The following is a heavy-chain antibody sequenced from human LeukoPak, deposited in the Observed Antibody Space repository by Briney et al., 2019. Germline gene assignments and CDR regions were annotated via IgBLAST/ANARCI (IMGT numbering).Heavy chain of an antibody. CDR3: AKDRVVYYDSSTFDY. V-gene: IGHV3-23*01. D-gene: IGHD3-22*01. J-gene: IGHJ4*02. Sequence: GGSLRLSCAASGFTFSSYAMSWVRQAPGKGLEWVSAISGSGGSTYYADSVKGRFTISRDNSKNTLYLQMNSLRAEDTAVYYCAKDRVVYYDSSTFDYWGQGTLVTVSS. CDR2: ISGSGGST. CDR1: GFTFSSYA.